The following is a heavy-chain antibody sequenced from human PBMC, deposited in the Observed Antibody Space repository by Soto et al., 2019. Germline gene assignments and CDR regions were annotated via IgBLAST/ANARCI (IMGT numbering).Heavy chain of an antibody. CDR2: IIPIFGTA. Sequence: QVQLVQSGAEVKEPGSSVKVSCKASGGTFSSYAISWVRQAPGQGLEWMGGIIPIFGTANYAQKFQGRVTITADESTSTAYMELSSLRSEDTAVYYCARVYYDFWSGYWDYYYYGMDVWGQGTTVTVSS. CDR3: ARVYYDFWSGYWDYYYYGMDV. J-gene: IGHJ6*02. D-gene: IGHD3-3*01. V-gene: IGHV1-69*01. CDR1: GGTFSSYA.